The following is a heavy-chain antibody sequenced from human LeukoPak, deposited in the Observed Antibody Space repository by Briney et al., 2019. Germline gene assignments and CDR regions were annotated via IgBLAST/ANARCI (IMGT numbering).Heavy chain of an antibody. J-gene: IGHJ4*02. Sequence: ASVKVSCKASGYTFTSYGISWVRQAPGQGLEWMGWISAYNGNTNYAQKLQGRATMTTDTSTSTAYMELRSLRSDDTAVYYCARDKRQLAKGNFFHWGQGTLVTVSS. D-gene: IGHD6-6*01. CDR2: ISAYNGNT. CDR3: ARDKRQLAKGNFFH. CDR1: GYTFTSYG. V-gene: IGHV1-18*01.